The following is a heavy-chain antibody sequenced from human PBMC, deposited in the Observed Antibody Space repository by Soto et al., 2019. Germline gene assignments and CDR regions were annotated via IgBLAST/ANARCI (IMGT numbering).Heavy chain of an antibody. CDR1: GDNYKTNV. Sequence: SVKVSCKTSGDNYKTNVFTWVRQAPGQGLEWMGGTIPALGKTHYIEKFQGRVTITVDDATRTVYMEVRDVTSEDTAIYYCARGPFRLCALDVWGQGTTVTFSS. CDR3: ARGPFRLCALDV. D-gene: IGHD3-10*01. CDR2: TIPALGKT. J-gene: IGHJ6*02. V-gene: IGHV1-69*10.